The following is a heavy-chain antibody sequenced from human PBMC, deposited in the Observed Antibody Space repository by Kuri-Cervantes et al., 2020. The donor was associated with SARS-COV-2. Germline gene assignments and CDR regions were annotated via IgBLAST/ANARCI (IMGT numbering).Heavy chain of an antibody. J-gene: IGHJ4*02. V-gene: IGHV1-24*01. CDR3: ARGGRITIFGVVINFDY. CDR1: GRILNEFA. CDR2: FDPESGEW. D-gene: IGHD3-3*01. Sequence: ASVKVSCKVSGRILNEFAMHWVRQAPGKGLEWMGRFDPESGEWILGQQFQGRLTMTDDTSTDTAYMELSSLGPEDTAVYYCARGGRITIFGVVINFDYWGQGTLVTVSS.